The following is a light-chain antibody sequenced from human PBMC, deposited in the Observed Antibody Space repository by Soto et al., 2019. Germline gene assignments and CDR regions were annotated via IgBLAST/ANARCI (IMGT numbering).Light chain of an antibody. Sequence: DIQLTQSPSFLSASVGDTVTITCRASQGMSTYLAWYQQKPGKVPKLLIRSASTLQSGVPPRFSGGGSGTEFTLTISTLQPYDSGIYYCQKLNGYQLAVGGGTNVEIK. CDR2: SAS. V-gene: IGKV1-9*01. CDR1: QGMSTY. J-gene: IGKJ4*01. CDR3: QKLNGYQLA.